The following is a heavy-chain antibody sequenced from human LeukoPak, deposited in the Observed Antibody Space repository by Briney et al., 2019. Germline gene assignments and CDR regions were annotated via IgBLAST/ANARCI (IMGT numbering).Heavy chain of an antibody. CDR1: GYTFTSYY. V-gene: IGHV1-2*02. Sequence: ASVKVSCKASGYTFTSYYIHWVRQAPGQGLEWMGWINPNSGGTNYAQKFQGRVTMTRDTSISTAYMELSRLRSDDTAVYYCASPYGDYYFHPFDPWGQGTLVTVSS. CDR2: INPNSGGT. CDR3: ASPYGDYYFHPFDP. J-gene: IGHJ5*02. D-gene: IGHD4-17*01.